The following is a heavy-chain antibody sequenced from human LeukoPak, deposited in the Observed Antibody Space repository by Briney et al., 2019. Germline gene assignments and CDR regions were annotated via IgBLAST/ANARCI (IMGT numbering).Heavy chain of an antibody. CDR1: GFTFSSYG. J-gene: IGHJ6*02. D-gene: IGHD3-10*01. V-gene: IGHV3-33*01. CDR2: IWFDGSNK. CDR3: ARVLGRNYGSGSYIGMDV. Sequence: RTSLRLSCAASGFTFSSYGMHWVRQAPGKGLEWVAVIWFDGSNKYYADSVKGRFIISRDNSKNTLYLQMNSLRVEDTAVYYCARVLGRNYGSGSYIGMDVWGQGTTVTVSS.